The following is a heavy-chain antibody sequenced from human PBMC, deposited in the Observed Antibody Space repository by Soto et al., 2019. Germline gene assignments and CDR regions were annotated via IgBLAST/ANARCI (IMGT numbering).Heavy chain of an antibody. Sequence: SETLSLTCGVYGGSFSDYYWNWIRQSPGKGLEWIGEINHRGSMNYNPALEGRVNISIDTSREQFSLNLTSVTAADTAIYYCGRGVLGSYWNPIAHWGKGTLVTVSS. CDR2: INHRGSM. D-gene: IGHD3-16*01. CDR1: GGSFSDYY. CDR3: GRGVLGSYWNPIAH. J-gene: IGHJ4*01. V-gene: IGHV4-34*01.